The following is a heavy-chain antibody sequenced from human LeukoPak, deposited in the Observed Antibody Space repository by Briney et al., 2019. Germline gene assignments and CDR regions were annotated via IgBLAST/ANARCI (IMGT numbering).Heavy chain of an antibody. D-gene: IGHD1-26*01. CDR1: GYTFTNYW. V-gene: IGHV5-51*01. J-gene: IGHJ5*02. Sequence: GESLKISCKASGYTFTNYWIGWVRQMPGKGLEWMGIIYPGDSDTRYSPSFQGQVTISADKSISTAYLQWSSLKASDTAMYYCARLLVWEGFDPWGQGTLVTVSS. CDR3: ARLLVWEGFDP. CDR2: IYPGDSDT.